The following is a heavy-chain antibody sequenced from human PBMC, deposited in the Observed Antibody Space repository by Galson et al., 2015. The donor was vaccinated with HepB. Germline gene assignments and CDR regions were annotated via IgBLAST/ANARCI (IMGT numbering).Heavy chain of an antibody. V-gene: IGHV3-48*04. CDR1: TFIFTTYS. CDR3: ARDSGSGRNWFDP. J-gene: IGHJ5*02. Sequence: SLRLSCAASTFIFTTYSMNWVRQAPGKGLEWVSYISSSSSTIYYADSVKGRFTISRDNAKNSLYLQMSSLRAEDTAVYYCARDSGSGRNWFDPWGQGTLVTVSS. CDR2: ISSSSSTI. D-gene: IGHD1-1*01.